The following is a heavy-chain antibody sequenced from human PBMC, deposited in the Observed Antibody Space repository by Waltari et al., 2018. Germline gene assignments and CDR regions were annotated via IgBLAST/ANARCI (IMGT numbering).Heavy chain of an antibody. CDR2: FDPEDGET. Sequence: QVPLVQSGAEVKQPGASVKVSCKVSGYTLTEFSMHWVRQAPGKGLEWMGGFDPEDGETIYAQKFQGRVTMTEDTSTDTAYMELSSLRSEDTAVYYCATIRVTWYDSSGYSRNYFDYWGQGTLVTVSS. CDR1: GYTLTEFS. V-gene: IGHV1-24*01. CDR3: ATIRVTWYDSSGYSRNYFDY. D-gene: IGHD3-22*01. J-gene: IGHJ4*02.